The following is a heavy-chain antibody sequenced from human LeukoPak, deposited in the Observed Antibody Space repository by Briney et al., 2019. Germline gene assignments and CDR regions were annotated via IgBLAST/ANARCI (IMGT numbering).Heavy chain of an antibody. D-gene: IGHD2-8*01. J-gene: IGHJ4*02. CDR3: ARGIVLKLYAVLDS. Sequence: SETLSLTCDVYGGSFSDYYWTWIRQPPGKGPEGMGEIKFGGGTNYTPSLKSRVTISLDTSKNQFSLHLKSVTAADTAVYYCARGIVLKLYAVLDSWGQGTLVTVSS. V-gene: IGHV4-34*01. CDR1: GGSFSDYY. CDR2: IKFGGGT.